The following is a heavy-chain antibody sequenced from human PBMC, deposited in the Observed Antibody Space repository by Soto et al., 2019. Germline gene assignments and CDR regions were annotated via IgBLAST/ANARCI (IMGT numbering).Heavy chain of an antibody. D-gene: IGHD3-10*01. CDR1: GGSFSGYY. J-gene: IGHJ6*02. V-gene: IGHV4-34*01. Sequence: PSETLSLTCAVYGGSFSGYYCSWIRQPPGKGLEWIGEINHSGSTNYNPSLKSRVTISVDTSKNQFSLKLSSVSAADTAVYYCATGRGVRGVIITNYYFSGLDVWGQGTMVTVSS. CDR3: ATGRGVRGVIITNYYFSGLDV. CDR2: INHSGST.